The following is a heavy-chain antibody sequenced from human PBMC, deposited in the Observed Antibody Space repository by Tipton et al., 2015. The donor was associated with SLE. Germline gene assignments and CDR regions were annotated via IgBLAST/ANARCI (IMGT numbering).Heavy chain of an antibody. Sequence: SLRLSCAASGFTFTSYAMSWVRQAPGQGLEWVSSISGSGASGSGADYADSVKGRFTISRDNSKNTLSLQMNSLRAEDTAVYYCAKGAHYVWGSYPSYYYYMDVWGKGTTVTVSS. CDR2: ISGSGASGSGA. V-gene: IGHV3-23*01. J-gene: IGHJ6*03. D-gene: IGHD3-16*02. CDR1: GFTFTSYA. CDR3: AKGAHYVWGSYPSYYYYMDV.